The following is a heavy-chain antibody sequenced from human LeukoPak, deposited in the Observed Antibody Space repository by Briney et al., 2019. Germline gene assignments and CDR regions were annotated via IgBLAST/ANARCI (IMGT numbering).Heavy chain of an antibody. CDR3: ARGYCSSTSCSPAYYYGMDV. CDR2: INPSGGST. Sequence: ASVKVSCKASGYTFTSYYMHWVRQAPGQGLEWMGIINPSGGSTSYAQKFQGRVTMTRDTSTSTVYMELSSLRSEDTAVYYCARGYCSSTSCSPAYYYGMDVWGQGTTVTVSS. D-gene: IGHD2-2*01. V-gene: IGHV1-46*01. CDR1: GYTFTSYY. J-gene: IGHJ6*02.